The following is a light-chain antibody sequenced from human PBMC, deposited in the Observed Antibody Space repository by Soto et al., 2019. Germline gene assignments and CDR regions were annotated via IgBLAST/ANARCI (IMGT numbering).Light chain of an antibody. Sequence: QSALTQPPSASGSPGQSVTISCTGTSSDVGAYNYVSWYQQLPGKAPKLIIYEVSKRPSGVPDRFSGSKSGNTASLTVSGLQAEDEADYYCTSYAGTYSFFYVFVTGTKVTVL. CDR2: EVS. CDR3: TSYAGTYSFFYV. V-gene: IGLV2-8*01. CDR1: SSDVGAYNY. J-gene: IGLJ1*01.